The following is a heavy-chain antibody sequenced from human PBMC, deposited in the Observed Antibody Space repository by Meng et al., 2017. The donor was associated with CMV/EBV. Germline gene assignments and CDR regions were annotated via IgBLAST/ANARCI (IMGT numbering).Heavy chain of an antibody. V-gene: IGHV4-38-2*02. CDR3: ARVTPSIVGATSFDY. Sequence: SETLSLTCIVSGYSISSGYSWGWIRQPPGKGLEWIGTIYHSGSTYYNPSLTSRVTISVDTSKNQFSLNLTSVTAADTAVYYCARVTPSIVGATSFDYWGQGTLVTVSS. CDR2: IYHSGST. CDR1: GYSISSGYS. J-gene: IGHJ4*02. D-gene: IGHD1-26*01.